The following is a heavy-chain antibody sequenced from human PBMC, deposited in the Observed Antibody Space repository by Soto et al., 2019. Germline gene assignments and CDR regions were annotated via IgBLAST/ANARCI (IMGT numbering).Heavy chain of an antibody. CDR3: ARGTSSGSYYFDY. V-gene: IGHV4-61*01. CDR2: IYYRGST. CDR1: GGSVSSGSYY. J-gene: IGHJ4*02. D-gene: IGHD1-26*01. Sequence: SETLSLTCTVSGGSVSSGSYYWSWIRQPPGKGLEWIGYIYYRGSTNYNPSHKSPVTISVATSKNQFSLKLSSVTAADTAVYYWARGTSSGSYYFDYWGQGTLVTVSS.